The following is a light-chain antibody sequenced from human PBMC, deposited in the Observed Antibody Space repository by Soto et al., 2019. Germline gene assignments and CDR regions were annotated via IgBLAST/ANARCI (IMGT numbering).Light chain of an antibody. Sequence: EIVLTQSPGTLSLSPGERATLSCRASQSVSSSYLAWYQQKPGQAPRLLIYGASSRATGIPDRFSGSGSGTEFSLTISSLQSEDFATYYCQQYSSWPRTFGQGSKVEIK. J-gene: IGKJ1*01. CDR1: QSVSSSY. V-gene: IGKV3-20*01. CDR2: GAS. CDR3: QQYSSWPRT.